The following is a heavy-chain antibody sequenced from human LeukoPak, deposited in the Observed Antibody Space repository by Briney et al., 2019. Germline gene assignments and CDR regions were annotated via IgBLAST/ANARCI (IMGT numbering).Heavy chain of an antibody. CDR2: ISGGGAYT. CDR1: GFTFSNYA. Sequence: GGSLRLSCGATGFTFSNYAMNWVRQAPGKGLEWVSGISGGGAYTYYADSVKGRFTISRDNSKTTLYLQMNSLRAEYTAVYYCAKGIGYDWNYDYFDCWGQGTPVTVSS. D-gene: IGHD1-7*01. V-gene: IGHV3-23*01. CDR3: AKGIGYDWNYDYFDC. J-gene: IGHJ4*02.